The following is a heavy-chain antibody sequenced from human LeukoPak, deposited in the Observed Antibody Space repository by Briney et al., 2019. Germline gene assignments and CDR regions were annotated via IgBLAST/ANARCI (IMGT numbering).Heavy chain of an antibody. CDR1: GFTFSSYS. J-gene: IGHJ3*02. CDR2: ISSSSTTI. D-gene: IGHD2-21*02. V-gene: IGHV3-48*02. Sequence: PGGSLRLSCAASGFTFSSYSMNWVRQALGKGLEWVSYISSSSTTIYYADSLKGRFTISRDSGKNSLYLQMNSLRDEDTAVYYCARDRYCGGDCYSNAFDIWGQGTMVTVSS. CDR3: ARDRYCGGDCYSNAFDI.